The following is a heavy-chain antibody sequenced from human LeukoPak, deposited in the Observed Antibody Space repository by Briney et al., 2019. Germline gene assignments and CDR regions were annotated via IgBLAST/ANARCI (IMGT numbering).Heavy chain of an antibody. D-gene: IGHD5-18*01. Sequence: PGGSLRLSCAASGFTVSTNCMIWVRQPPGKGLEWVSVIYNTGSTYNADSVKGRFTISRHNSKNTVYLQMNSLRAEDTAVYYCAKVWVSLWNIGYWGQGTLVTVSS. V-gene: IGHV3-53*04. CDR3: AKVWVSLWNIGY. J-gene: IGHJ4*02. CDR1: GFTVSTNC. CDR2: IYNTGST.